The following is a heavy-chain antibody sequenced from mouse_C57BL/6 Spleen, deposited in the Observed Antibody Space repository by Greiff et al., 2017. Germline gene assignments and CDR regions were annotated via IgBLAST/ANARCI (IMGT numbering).Heavy chain of an antibody. CDR3: ARMDYGNYDWYFDV. CDR2: IHPNSGST. Sequence: QVQLQQPGAELVKPGASVKLSCKASGYTFTSYWMHWVKQRPGQGLEWIGLIHPNSGSTNYNEKFKSKATLTVDKSSSTAYMQLSSLTSEDSAVYYCARMDYGNYDWYFDVWGTGTTVTVSS. J-gene: IGHJ1*03. V-gene: IGHV1-64*01. D-gene: IGHD2-1*01. CDR1: GYTFTSYW.